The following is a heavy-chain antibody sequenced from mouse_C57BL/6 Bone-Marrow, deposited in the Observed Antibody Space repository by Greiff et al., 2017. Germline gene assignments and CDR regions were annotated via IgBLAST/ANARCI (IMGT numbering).Heavy chain of an antibody. V-gene: IGHV5-17*01. CDR1: GFTFSDYG. J-gene: IGHJ4*01. CDR3: ARPDFGYAMVY. CDR2: ISSGSSTI. Sequence: EVKLVESGGGLVKPGGSLKLSCAASGFTFSDYGMHWVRQAPEKGLEWVAYISSGSSTIYYADTVKGRFTISRDNAKNTLFLQMTSLRSEDTAMYYCARPDFGYAMVYWGQGTSVTVSS.